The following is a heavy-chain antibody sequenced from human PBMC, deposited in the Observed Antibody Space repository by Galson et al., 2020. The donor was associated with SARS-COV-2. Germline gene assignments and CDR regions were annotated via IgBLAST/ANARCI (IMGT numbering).Heavy chain of an antibody. V-gene: IGHV3-30*18. Sequence: GGSLRLSCAASGFRFSSYGMHWVRQAPGKGLEWVAVVSYDGQKEYYADSVKGRFTISRDNSKNTLYLQVDSLRAEDTAMYYCAKDIIYDYIWGTYRYTGYYFDYWGQGTLVTVSS. CDR2: VSYDGQKE. CDR3: AKDIIYDYIWGTYRYTGYYFDY. CDR1: GFRFSSYG. D-gene: IGHD3-16*02. J-gene: IGHJ4*02.